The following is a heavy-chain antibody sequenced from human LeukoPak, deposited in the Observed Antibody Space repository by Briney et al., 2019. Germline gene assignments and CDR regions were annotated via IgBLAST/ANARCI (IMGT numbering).Heavy chain of an antibody. CDR1: GFTFSYYW. CDR2: VNSDGSST. D-gene: IGHD3-10*01. CDR3: ARGAMVRGVSRWYFDP. Sequence: GGSLRLSCAASGFTFSYYWMHWVRHAPGKGLVWVSRVNSDGSSTTYADSVKGRFTISRDNAKNTLYLQLNSLRAEDTAVYYCARGAMVRGVSRWYFDPWGRGTLVTVSS. J-gene: IGHJ2*01. V-gene: IGHV3-74*01.